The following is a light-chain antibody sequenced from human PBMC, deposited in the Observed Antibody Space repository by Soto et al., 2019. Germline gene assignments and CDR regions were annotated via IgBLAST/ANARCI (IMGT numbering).Light chain of an antibody. J-gene: IGLJ2*01. CDR2: SNN. Sequence: QSVVTQPPSASGTPGQGVTLSCSGSSSNIGVNTVNCYQQLPGTAPKLLIYSNNLRASGVPDRFFGSKSGTSASLAISGHQSEDEADYQCASWDDSLNGVVFGGGTKLTVL. CDR1: SSNIGVNT. CDR3: ASWDDSLNGVV. V-gene: IGLV1-44*01.